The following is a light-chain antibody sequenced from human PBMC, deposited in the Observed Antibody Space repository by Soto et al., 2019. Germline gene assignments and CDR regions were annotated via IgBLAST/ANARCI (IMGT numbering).Light chain of an antibody. CDR1: QSISSW. CDR3: QQYNTFWT. J-gene: IGKJ1*01. CDR2: DAS. V-gene: IGKV1-5*01. Sequence: DIQMTQSPSTLSASVGDRVTVTCRASQSISSWLAWYQQKAGKAPKLLIYDASSLESGVPSRVSGSGSGTEFTLTISSLQPDDFATYYCQQYNTFWTFGPGTKVDIK.